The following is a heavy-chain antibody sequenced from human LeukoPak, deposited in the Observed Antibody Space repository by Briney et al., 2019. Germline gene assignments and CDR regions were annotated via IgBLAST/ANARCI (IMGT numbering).Heavy chain of an antibody. J-gene: IGHJ4*02. Sequence: SETLSLTCTVSGGSISSSYSYWGWIRQPPGKGLEWIGNIYYSGSTYYNPSLKSRVTISVDTSKNQFSLKLSSVTAADTAVYYCARANTMVRSYYFDYWGQGTLVTVSS. V-gene: IGHV4-39*07. CDR1: GGSISSSYSY. D-gene: IGHD3-10*01. CDR2: IYYSGST. CDR3: ARANTMVRSYYFDY.